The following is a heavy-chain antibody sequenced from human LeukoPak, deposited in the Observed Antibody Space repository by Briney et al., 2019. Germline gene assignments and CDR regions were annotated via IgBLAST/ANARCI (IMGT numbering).Heavy chain of an antibody. Sequence: ASVKVSCKASGYTFTSYHMHWVRQAPGQGLEWMGIINPSGGSTSYAQKFQGRVTMTRDMSTSTVYMELSSLRSEDTAVYYCARDPVVVVTNDAFDYWGQGTLVTVSS. J-gene: IGHJ4*02. V-gene: IGHV1-46*01. CDR1: GYTFTSYH. CDR3: ARDPVVVVTNDAFDY. CDR2: INPSGGST. D-gene: IGHD2-21*02.